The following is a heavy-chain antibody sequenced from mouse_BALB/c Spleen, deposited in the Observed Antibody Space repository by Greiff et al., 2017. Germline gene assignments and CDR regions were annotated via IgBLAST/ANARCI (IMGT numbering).Heavy chain of an antibody. Sequence: DVMLVESGGGLVQPGGSRKLSCAASGFTFSDYGMAWVRQAPGKGPEWVAFISNLAYSIYYADTVTGRFTISRENAKNTLYLEMSSLRSEDTAMYYCARDHEYGNYAMDYWGQGTSVTVSS. V-gene: IGHV5-15*02. J-gene: IGHJ4*01. CDR3: ARDHEYGNYAMDY. D-gene: IGHD2-1*01. CDR2: ISNLAYSI. CDR1: GFTFSDYG.